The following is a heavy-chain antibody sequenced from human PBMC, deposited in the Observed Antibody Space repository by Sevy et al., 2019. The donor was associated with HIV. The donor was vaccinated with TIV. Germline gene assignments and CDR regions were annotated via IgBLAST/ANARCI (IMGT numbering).Heavy chain of an antibody. D-gene: IGHD3-16*01. CDR1: GGTFGTYS. J-gene: IGHJ3*02. Sequence: ASVKVSCKASGGTFGTYSISWLRQAPGQGLEWIGVIIPMFRTSNYAQKFQGRVTITADESTSTAYMELTSLRSEDSAVYYCARDRDITFGGGDAFDIWGHGTRFTVSS. CDR3: ARDRDITFGGGDAFDI. CDR2: IIPMFRTS. V-gene: IGHV1-69*13.